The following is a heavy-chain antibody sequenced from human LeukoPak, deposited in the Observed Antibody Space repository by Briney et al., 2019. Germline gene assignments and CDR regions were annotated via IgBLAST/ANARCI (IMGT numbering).Heavy chain of an antibody. D-gene: IGHD3-10*01. CDR2: INSNSGGT. V-gene: IGHV1-2*06. Sequence: GASVKVSCKASGYTFTGYYIHWVRQAPGQGLEWMGRINSNSGGTNYAQKLQGRVTMTRDTSISTAYMELSRLTSDDTAMYYRARDGSGLGYWGQGTLVTVSS. CDR3: ARDGSGLGY. CDR1: GYTFTGYY. J-gene: IGHJ4*02.